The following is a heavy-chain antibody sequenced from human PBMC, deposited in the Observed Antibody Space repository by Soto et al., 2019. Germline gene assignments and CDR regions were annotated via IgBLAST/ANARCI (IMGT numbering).Heavy chain of an antibody. D-gene: IGHD5-12*01. CDR3: ARHSQGGYPLEGYGMDV. J-gene: IGHJ6*02. Sequence: EVQLVQSGAEVKKPGESLRISCKGSGYSFTSYWISWVRQMPGKGLEWMGRIDPSDSYTNYSPSFQGHVTISADKSISTAYLQWSSLKASDTAMYYCARHSQGGYPLEGYGMDVWGQGTTVTVSS. CDR1: GYSFTSYW. V-gene: IGHV5-10-1*03. CDR2: IDPSDSYT.